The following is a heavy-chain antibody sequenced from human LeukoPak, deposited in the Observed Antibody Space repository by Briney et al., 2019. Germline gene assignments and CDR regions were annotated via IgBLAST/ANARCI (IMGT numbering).Heavy chain of an antibody. V-gene: IGHV1-69*04. Sequence: SVKVSCKASGGTFSSYAISWVRQAPGQGLEWMGRIIPILGIANYAQKFQGRVTITADKSTSTAYMELSSLRSEDTAVYYCARAQSPPYCSSTSCSLYYYYYGMDVWGQGTTVTVSS. CDR1: GGTFSSYA. J-gene: IGHJ6*02. D-gene: IGHD2-2*01. CDR3: ARAQSPPYCSSTSCSLYYYYYGMDV. CDR2: IIPILGIA.